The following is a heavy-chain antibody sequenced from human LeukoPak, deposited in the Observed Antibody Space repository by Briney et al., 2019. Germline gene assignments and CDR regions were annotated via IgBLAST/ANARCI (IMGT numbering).Heavy chain of an antibody. CDR3: ARERDGRFFDY. D-gene: IGHD5-24*01. CDR2: INQDGSEK. Sequence: GGSLRLSCAVSGLRFGSFWMSWVRQAPGKGLGWVANINQDGSEKYFVDSVRGRFTISRDNSKNSLHLQMNTLRAEDTAVYYCARERDGRFFDYWGQGTLVTVSS. CDR1: GLRFGSFW. J-gene: IGHJ4*02. V-gene: IGHV3-7*01.